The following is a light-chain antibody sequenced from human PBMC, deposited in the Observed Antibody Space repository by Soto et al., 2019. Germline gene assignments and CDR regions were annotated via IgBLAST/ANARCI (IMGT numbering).Light chain of an antibody. CDR3: QQYNNWPIT. J-gene: IGKJ5*01. Sequence: EIVMTQSPATLSVSPGERATLSCRASQSVSRNLAWYQQKPGQAPRLLIYDASTRATGTQARFSGSGSGTKFTLSISSLQSEDFAVYYCQQYNNWPITFGQGTRLEI. CDR1: QSVSRN. V-gene: IGKV3D-15*01. CDR2: DAS.